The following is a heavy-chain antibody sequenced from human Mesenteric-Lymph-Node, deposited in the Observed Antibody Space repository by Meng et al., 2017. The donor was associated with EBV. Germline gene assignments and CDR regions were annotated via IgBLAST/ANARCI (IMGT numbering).Heavy chain of an antibody. J-gene: IGHJ5*02. Sequence: LRWPASGPGRVRPSGTLSPICPVSGGSISSSSCYWGWIRQPPGKGLELIGSIYYSGSTYYNPSLKSRVTISVDTSKNQFSLKLSSVTAADTAVYYCARESGHTNRWGQGTLVTVSS. V-gene: IGHV4-39*01. CDR2: IYYSGST. D-gene: IGHD2-2*01. CDR3: ARESGHTNR. CDR1: GGSISSSSCY.